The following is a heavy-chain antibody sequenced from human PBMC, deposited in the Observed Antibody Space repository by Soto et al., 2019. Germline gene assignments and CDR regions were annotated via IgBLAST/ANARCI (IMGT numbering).Heavy chain of an antibody. V-gene: IGHV4-4*02. CDR2: LHHDGTT. Sequence: QVQLQESGPGLVKPSETLSLTCAVSGGPITTTTWWAWVRLPPGKGLEWIGELHHDGTTNYNPSLESRITMSPDKSNNHFSLKLTSVTAADPAIYYCATQTISYTWGVWGRGTTVTVSS. CDR1: GGPITTTTW. D-gene: IGHD3-16*01. CDR3: ATQTISYTWGV. J-gene: IGHJ6*02.